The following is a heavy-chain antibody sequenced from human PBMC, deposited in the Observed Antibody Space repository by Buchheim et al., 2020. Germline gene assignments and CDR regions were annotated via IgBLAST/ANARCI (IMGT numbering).Heavy chain of an antibody. J-gene: IGHJ4*02. V-gene: IGHV3-23*04. Sequence: EVQLVESGGGLVQPGGSLRLSCSASGFTFSNYAMSWVRQAPGKGLEWVSGVVGTGGSTNYADSVKGRFTVSRDNSMNTLYLQMNSLRAEDTAMYYCAKGGKITPLDYWGQGTL. CDR1: GFTFSNYA. D-gene: IGHD1-14*01. CDR2: VVGTGGST. CDR3: AKGGKITPLDY.